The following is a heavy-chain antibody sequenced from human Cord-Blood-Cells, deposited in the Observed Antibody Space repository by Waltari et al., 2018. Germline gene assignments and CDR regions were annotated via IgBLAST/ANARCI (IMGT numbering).Heavy chain of an antibody. CDR2: IRYDGSNK. D-gene: IGHD7-27*01. CDR1: GFTFSSYG. Sequence: QVQLVESGGGVVQPGGSLILSCAASGFTFSSYGMHWVRQAPGKGLEWVAFIRYDGSNKYYADSVKGRFTISRDHSKNTLYLQMNSLRAEDTAVYYCAKDINWGDAFDIWGQGTMVTVSS. CDR3: AKDINWGDAFDI. J-gene: IGHJ3*02. V-gene: IGHV3-30*02.